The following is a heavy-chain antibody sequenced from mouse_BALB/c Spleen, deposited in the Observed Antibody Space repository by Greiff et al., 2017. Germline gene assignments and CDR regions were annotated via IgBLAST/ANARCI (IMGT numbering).Heavy chain of an antibody. CDR2: ISSGGSYT. Sequence: EVKLMESGGGLVKPGGSLKLSCAASGFTFSSYTMSWVRQTPEKRLEWVATISSGGSYTYYPDSVKGRFTISRDNAKNTLYLQMSSLKSEDTAMYYCTRDLLNYAMDYWGQGTSVTVSS. V-gene: IGHV5-6-4*01. CDR3: TRDLLNYAMDY. J-gene: IGHJ4*01. CDR1: GFTFSSYT. D-gene: IGHD2-1*01.